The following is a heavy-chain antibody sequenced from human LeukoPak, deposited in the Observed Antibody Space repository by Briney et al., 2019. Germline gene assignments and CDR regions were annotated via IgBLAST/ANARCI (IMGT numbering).Heavy chain of an antibody. Sequence: GGSLRLSCAAAGFTFSSYGMHWVRQAPGKGLEWVAVVSYDGSNKYYADSVKGRFTISRDNSKNTLFLQMNSLRADDTAVFYCAKDGGFYGENFDYWGQGTLVTVSS. J-gene: IGHJ4*02. CDR2: VSYDGSNK. V-gene: IGHV3-30*18. CDR3: AKDGGFYGENFDY. CDR1: GFTFSSYG. D-gene: IGHD4-17*01.